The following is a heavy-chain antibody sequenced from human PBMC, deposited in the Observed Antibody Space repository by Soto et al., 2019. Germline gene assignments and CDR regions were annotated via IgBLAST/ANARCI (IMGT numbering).Heavy chain of an antibody. CDR3: ARGWGSETTTYYYAY. CDR1: GGTFSSST. J-gene: IGHJ1*01. CDR2: ITPIFAKA. V-gene: IGHV1-69*01. Sequence: QVQLVQSGAEVRRPGSSVRVSCKASGGTFSSSTISWVRQAPGQGLEWVGGITPIFAKANYAQKFQGRVTITADESTSTAYMELSSLRSEDTALYFCARGWGSETTTYYYAYWGQGTSVTVSS. D-gene: IGHD3-22*01.